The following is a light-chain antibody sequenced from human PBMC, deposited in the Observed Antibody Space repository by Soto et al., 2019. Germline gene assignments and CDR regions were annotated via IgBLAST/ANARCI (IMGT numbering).Light chain of an antibody. Sequence: QSVLTQPRSVSGSPGQSVTISCTGTSSDVGDYDYVSWYQQHPGKAPKLMIYDVSKRPSGVPDRFSGSKSGNTASLTISGLQAKDEADYYCCSYAGSYTYVFGTGTKVTVL. CDR3: CSYAGSYTYV. J-gene: IGLJ1*01. CDR1: SSDVGDYDY. CDR2: DVS. V-gene: IGLV2-11*01.